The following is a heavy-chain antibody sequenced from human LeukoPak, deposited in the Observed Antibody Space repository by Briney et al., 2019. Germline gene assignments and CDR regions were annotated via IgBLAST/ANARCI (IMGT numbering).Heavy chain of an antibody. CDR2: ISSGGNT. J-gene: IGHJ4*02. Sequence: GGSLRLSCAASGFIVSSNYVSWVRQAPGKGLEWVSIISSGGNTYYADSVKGRFTISRDISKNTLYLQMNGLRAEDTAVYYCAREVRGYYFDYWGQGTLVTVSS. CDR1: GFIVSSNY. V-gene: IGHV3-53*01. CDR3: AREVRGYYFDY. D-gene: IGHD3-22*01.